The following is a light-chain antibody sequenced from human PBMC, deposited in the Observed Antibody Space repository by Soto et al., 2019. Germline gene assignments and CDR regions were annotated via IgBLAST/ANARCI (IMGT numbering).Light chain of an antibody. V-gene: IGKV3-11*01. CDR1: QSVSSY. Sequence: EIVLTQSPATLSLSPGERATLSCRASQSVSSYLAWYQQKPGQAPRLLIYDASNRATGIPARFSGSGSGTDFTLTTSSLEPEVFAVYSCQQRSNWPPTFGQGTKVKSN. CDR3: QQRSNWPPT. CDR2: DAS. J-gene: IGKJ1*01.